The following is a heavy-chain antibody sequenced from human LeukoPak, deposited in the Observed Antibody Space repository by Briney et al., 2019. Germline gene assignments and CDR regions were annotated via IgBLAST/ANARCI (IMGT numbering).Heavy chain of an antibody. Sequence: SVKVSCKASGGTFSSYAISWVRQAPGQGLEWMGGIIPIFGTANYAQKFQGRVTITADESTSTAYMELSSLRSEDTAVYYCARALYYYDSSGSNAFDIWGQGTLVTVSS. CDR2: IIPIFGTA. CDR1: GGTFSSYA. CDR3: ARALYYYDSSGSNAFDI. D-gene: IGHD3-22*01. V-gene: IGHV1-69*13. J-gene: IGHJ4*02.